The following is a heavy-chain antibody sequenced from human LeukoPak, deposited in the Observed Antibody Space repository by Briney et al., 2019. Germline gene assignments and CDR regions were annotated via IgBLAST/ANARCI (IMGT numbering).Heavy chain of an antibody. Sequence: GGSLRLSCAVSGITLSNYGMSWLRQAPGKGLEWVAGISGSGGSTNYADSVKGRFTISRDNPKNTLYLQMNSLRPGDTAVYFCAKRGVVIRVILVGFHKEAYYFDSWGQGALVTVSS. D-gene: IGHD3-22*01. CDR2: ISGSGGST. V-gene: IGHV3-23*01. CDR3: AKRGVVIRVILVGFHKEAYYFDS. CDR1: GITLSNYG. J-gene: IGHJ4*02.